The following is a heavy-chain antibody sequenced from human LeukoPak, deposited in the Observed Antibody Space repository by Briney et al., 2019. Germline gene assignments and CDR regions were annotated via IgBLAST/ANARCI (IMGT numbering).Heavy chain of an antibody. CDR1: GFMFSNYD. CDR2: ISSSSTYI. Sequence: GTSLRLSCAASGFMFSNYDMNWVRQAPGKGLEWVSSISSSSTYIYYADSVKGRFTISRDDAKNSLYLQMNILRAEDTAVYYCATPFGDYRFFFHHWGQGTLVTVSS. CDR3: ATPFGDYRFFFHH. D-gene: IGHD4-17*01. V-gene: IGHV3-21*01. J-gene: IGHJ1*01.